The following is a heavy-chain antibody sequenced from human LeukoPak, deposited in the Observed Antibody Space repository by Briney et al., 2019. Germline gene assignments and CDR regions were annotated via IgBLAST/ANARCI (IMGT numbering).Heavy chain of an antibody. D-gene: IGHD6-6*01. CDR1: GYTFTGYY. CDR3: ARDLMAGSSSPPYYYYMDV. CDR2: INPSGGST. J-gene: IGHJ6*03. V-gene: IGHV1-46*01. Sequence: ASVKVSCKASGYTFTGYYMHWVRQAPGQGLEWMGIINPSGGSTSYAQKFQGRVTMTRDMSTSTVYMELSSLRSEDTAVYYCARDLMAGSSSPPYYYYMDVWGKGTTVTVSS.